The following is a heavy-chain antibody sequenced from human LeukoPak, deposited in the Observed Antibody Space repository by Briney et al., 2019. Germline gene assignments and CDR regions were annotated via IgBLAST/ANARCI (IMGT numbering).Heavy chain of an antibody. J-gene: IGHJ4*02. CDR2: ISSSSSYI. CDR3: ARGLGGSIAVAGTGY. Sequence: GGSLRLSCAASGFTFSSYSMNWVRQAPGKGLEWVSSISSSSSYIYYADSVKGRFTISRDNAKNSLYLQMNSLRAEDTAVYYCARGLGGSIAVAGTGYWGQGTLVTVSS. CDR1: GFTFSSYS. V-gene: IGHV3-21*01. D-gene: IGHD6-19*01.